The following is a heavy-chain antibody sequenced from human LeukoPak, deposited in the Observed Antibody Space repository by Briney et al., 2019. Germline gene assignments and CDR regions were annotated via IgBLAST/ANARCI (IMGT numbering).Heavy chain of an antibody. J-gene: IGHJ4*02. CDR3: ARGTYYYDSSGYYYFDY. CDR2: IYYSGST. V-gene: IGHV4-39*07. D-gene: IGHD3-22*01. CDR1: GGSISSSSYY. Sequence: SETLSLTCTVSGGSISSSSYYWGWIRQPPGKGLEWIGSIYYSGSTYYNPSLKSRVTISVDTSKNQFSLKLSSVTAADTAVYSCARGTYYYDSSGYYYFDYWGQGTLVTVSS.